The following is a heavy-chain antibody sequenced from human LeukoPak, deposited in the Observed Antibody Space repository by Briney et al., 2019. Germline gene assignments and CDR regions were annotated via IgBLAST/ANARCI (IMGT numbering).Heavy chain of an antibody. CDR3: ARDLVPYYYDSSGHSRWAFDI. V-gene: IGHV1-69*01. J-gene: IGHJ3*02. CDR2: IIPIFGTA. CDR1: GGTFSSYA. D-gene: IGHD3-22*01. Sequence: SVKVSCKASGGTFSSYAISWVRQAPGQGLEWMRGIIPIFGTANYAQKSQGRVTITADESTSTAYMELSSLRSEDTAVYYCARDLVPYYYDSSGHSRWAFDIWGQGTMVTVSS.